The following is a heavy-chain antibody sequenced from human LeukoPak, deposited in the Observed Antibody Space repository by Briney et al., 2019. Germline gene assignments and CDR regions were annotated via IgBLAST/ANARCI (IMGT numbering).Heavy chain of an antibody. CDR3: ARVEASMVRGVDY. Sequence: GSLRLSCAASGFTFSSYAMSWVRQPPGKGLEWIGYIYYSGSTNYNPSLKSRVTISVNTSKNQFSLKLSSVTAADTAVYYCARVEASMVRGVDYWGQGTLVTVSS. CDR2: IYYSGST. D-gene: IGHD3-10*01. J-gene: IGHJ4*02. V-gene: IGHV4-59*01. CDR1: GFTFSSYA.